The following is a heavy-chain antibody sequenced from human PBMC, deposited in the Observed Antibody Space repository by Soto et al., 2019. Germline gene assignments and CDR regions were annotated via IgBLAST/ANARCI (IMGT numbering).Heavy chain of an antibody. V-gene: IGHV5-51*01. Sequence: GESLKISCKGSGYNFATYWIGWVRQMPGKGLGWMGIIYPSDSDTRYSPSFQGQVTISADKSINTAYLQWSSLKASDSAVYYCARSGYNYGYQYWFDPWGQGTLVTVSS. CDR1: GYNFATYW. D-gene: IGHD5-18*01. CDR2: IYPSDSDT. J-gene: IGHJ5*02. CDR3: ARSGYNYGYQYWFDP.